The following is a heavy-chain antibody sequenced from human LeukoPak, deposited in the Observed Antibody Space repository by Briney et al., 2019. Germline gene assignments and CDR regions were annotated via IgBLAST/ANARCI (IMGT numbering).Heavy chain of an antibody. J-gene: IGHJ4*02. D-gene: IGHD4-17*01. CDR2: INVDGSSR. Sequence: GGSLRLSCAASGFTFNSYWMHWVRQAPGKGLVWVSRINVDGSSRDYADSVEGRFGISRDNAKKTVYLQMNSLRAEDTAVYYCARVPIYGDQAFDSWGQGILVTVSS. V-gene: IGHV3-74*01. CDR1: GFTFNSYW. CDR3: ARVPIYGDQAFDS.